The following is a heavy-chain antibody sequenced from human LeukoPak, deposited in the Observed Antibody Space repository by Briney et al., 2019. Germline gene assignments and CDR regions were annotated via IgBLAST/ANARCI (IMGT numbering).Heavy chain of an antibody. V-gene: IGHV4-31*03. CDR1: GGSISSGGYS. J-gene: IGHJ6*02. Sequence: SQTLSLTCTVSGGSISSGGYSWSWIRQHPGKGLEWIGSIYYSGSTYYNPSLKSRPTIILDTSKKQFSLELTSVTAADTAVYHCARVATHYYFGMDVWGHGTTVTVSS. CDR2: IYYSGST. CDR3: ARVATHYYFGMDV. D-gene: IGHD5-24*01.